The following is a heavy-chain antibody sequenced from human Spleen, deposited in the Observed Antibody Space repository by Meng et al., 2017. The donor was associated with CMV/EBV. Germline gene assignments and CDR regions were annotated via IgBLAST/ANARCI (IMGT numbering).Heavy chain of an antibody. D-gene: IGHD3-10*01. CDR1: GFTFSSYW. CDR3: ARGGSGSYYIYYYYYGMDV. V-gene: IGHV3-48*04. Sequence: GESLKISCAASGFTFSSYWMSWVRQAPGKGLEWVSYISSSGSTIYYADSVKGRFTISRDNAKNSLYLQMNSLRAEDTAVYYCARGGSGSYYIYYYYYGMDVWGQGTTVTVSS. CDR2: ISSSGSTI. J-gene: IGHJ6*02.